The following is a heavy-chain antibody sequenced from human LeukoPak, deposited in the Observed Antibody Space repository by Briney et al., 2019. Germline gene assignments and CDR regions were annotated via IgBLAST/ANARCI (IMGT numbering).Heavy chain of an antibody. CDR2: INPNSGGT. J-gene: IGHJ6*02. D-gene: IGHD2-15*01. V-gene: IGHV1-2*04. CDR3: AREGYCSGGSCYSNYYYGMDV. Sequence: ASVKVSCKASGYTFTGYYMHRVRQAPGQGLEWMGWINPNSGGTNYAQKFQGWVTMTRDTSISTAYMELSRLRSDDAAVYYCAREGYCSGGSCYSNYYYGMDVWGQGTTATVSS. CDR1: GYTFTGYY.